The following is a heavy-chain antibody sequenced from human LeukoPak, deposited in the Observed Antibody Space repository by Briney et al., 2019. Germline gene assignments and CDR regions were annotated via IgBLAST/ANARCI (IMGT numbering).Heavy chain of an antibody. CDR2: INHSGST. CDR3: ARGSYYYGGNPHSYYFDY. J-gene: IGHJ4*02. D-gene: IGHD4-23*01. V-gene: IGHV4-34*01. CDR1: GGSFSGYY. Sequence: SETLSLNCAVYGGSFSGYYWSWIRQPPGKGLEWIGEINHSGSTNYNPSLKSRVTISVDTSKNQISLKLSSVTAADTDVYYCARGSYYYGGNPHSYYFDYWGQGTLVTVSS.